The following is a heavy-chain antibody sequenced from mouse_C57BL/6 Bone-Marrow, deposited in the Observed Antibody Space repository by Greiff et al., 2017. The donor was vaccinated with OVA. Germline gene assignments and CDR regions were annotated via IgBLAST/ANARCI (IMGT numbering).Heavy chain of an antibody. J-gene: IGHJ2*01. D-gene: IGHD2-4*01. V-gene: IGHV1-18*01. CDR3: ARGAYYYDYDGYYFDY. CDR1: GYTFTDYN. CDR2: INPNNGGT. Sequence: VQLKESGPELVKPGASVKIPCKASGYTFTDYNMDWVKQSHGKSLEWIGDINPNNGGTIYNQKFKGKATLTVDKSSSTAYMELRSLTSEDTAVYYCARGAYYYDYDGYYFDYWGQGTTLTVSS.